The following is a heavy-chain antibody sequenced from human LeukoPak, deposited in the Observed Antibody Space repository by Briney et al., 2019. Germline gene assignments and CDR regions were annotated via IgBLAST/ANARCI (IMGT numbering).Heavy chain of an antibody. CDR1: GGTFSSYA. V-gene: IGHV1-69*01. D-gene: IGHD3-10*01. CDR3: ARDAGYGSGSYYSSSDAFDI. Sequence: SVKVSCKASGGTFSSYAISWVRQAPGQGLEWMGGIIPIFGTANYAQKFQGRVTITADESTSTAYMELSSLRSEDTAVYYCARDAGYGSGSYYSSSDAFDIWGQGTMVTVSS. J-gene: IGHJ3*02. CDR2: IIPIFGTA.